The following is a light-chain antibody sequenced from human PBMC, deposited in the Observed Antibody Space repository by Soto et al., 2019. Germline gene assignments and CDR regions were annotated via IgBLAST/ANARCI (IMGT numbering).Light chain of an antibody. CDR3: SSYTSSISYV. CDR2: DVS. J-gene: IGLJ1*01. CDR1: SSDVGGYNY. V-gene: IGLV2-14*03. Sequence: QSVLTQPASVSGSPGQSITISCTGTSSDVGGYNYVSWYQSHPGEAPKLIIYDVSNRPSGVSDRFSGSKSGNTASLTISGLQAEDEADYYCSSYTSSISYVFGTGTKGTV.